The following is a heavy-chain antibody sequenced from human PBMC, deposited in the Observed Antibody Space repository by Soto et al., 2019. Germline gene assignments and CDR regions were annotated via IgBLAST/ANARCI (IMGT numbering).Heavy chain of an antibody. Sequence: PGGSLRLSCAASGFTFSDYYMSWIRQAPGKGLEWVSYISSSSSYTNYADSVKGRLTISRDNAKNQLYLQMHRMRAEDTALYYCAKAIGCSSTSCYSNYYYGMDVWGQAPTVTVSS. CDR3: AKAIGCSSTSCYSNYYYGMDV. CDR2: ISSSSSYT. CDR1: GFTFSDYY. D-gene: IGHD2-2*02. J-gene: IGHJ6*02. V-gene: IGHV3-11*05.